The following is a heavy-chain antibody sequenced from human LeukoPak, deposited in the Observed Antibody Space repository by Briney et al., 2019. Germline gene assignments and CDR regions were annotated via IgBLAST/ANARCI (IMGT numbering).Heavy chain of an antibody. CDR1: GYGFTTYW. D-gene: IGHD6-19*01. CDR2: INPDDSDT. J-gene: IGHJ4*02. Sequence: GESLKISCKGSGYGFTTYWIGWVRQMPGKGLEWMGIINPDDSDTRYSPSFQGQVTISADESISTAYLQWSSLRASDTAMYYCARESSGFDYWGQGTRVTVSS. CDR3: ARESSGFDY. V-gene: IGHV5-51*01.